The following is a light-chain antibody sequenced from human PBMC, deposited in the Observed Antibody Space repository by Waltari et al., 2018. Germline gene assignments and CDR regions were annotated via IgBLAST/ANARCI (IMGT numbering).Light chain of an antibody. J-gene: IGKJ1*01. CDR3: QQYSGTWT. V-gene: IGKV1-5*03. CDR2: KAS. Sequence: ITCRASQSIFTWLAWYQQKPGKAPKLLIYKASTLESWVPSRFSGSGSGTEFTLTIISLQPDDFATYYCQQYSGTWTFGQGTRVEIK. CDR1: QSIFTW.